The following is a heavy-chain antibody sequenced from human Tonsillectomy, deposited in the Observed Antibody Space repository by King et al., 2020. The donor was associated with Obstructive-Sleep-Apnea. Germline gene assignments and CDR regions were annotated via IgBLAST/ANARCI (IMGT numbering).Heavy chain of an antibody. J-gene: IGHJ6*02. CDR3: ASSTVTSYYYYYGMDV. D-gene: IGHD4-17*01. Sequence: VQLVQSGAEVKKPGESLKISCKGSGYNFTSYWIGWVRQMPGKGLEWMGIIYPGYSDTRYSPSFQGQVTISADMSISTAYLQWSSLKASDTAMYYCASSTVTSYYYYYGMDVWGQGTTVTVSS. CDR2: IYPGYSDT. V-gene: IGHV5-51*01. CDR1: GYNFTSYW.